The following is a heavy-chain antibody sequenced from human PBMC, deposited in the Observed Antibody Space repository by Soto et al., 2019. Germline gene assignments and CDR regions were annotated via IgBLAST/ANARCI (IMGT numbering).Heavy chain of an antibody. Sequence: SETLSLTCTVSGGSISSSSYYWGWIRQPPGKGLEWIGSIYYSGSTYYNPSLKSRVTISVDTSKNQFSLKLGSVTAADTAVYYCARQTFVVPAAADWFDPWGQGTLVTVSS. CDR3: ARQTFVVPAAADWFDP. V-gene: IGHV4-39*01. CDR2: IYYSGST. J-gene: IGHJ5*02. CDR1: GGSISSSSYY. D-gene: IGHD2-2*01.